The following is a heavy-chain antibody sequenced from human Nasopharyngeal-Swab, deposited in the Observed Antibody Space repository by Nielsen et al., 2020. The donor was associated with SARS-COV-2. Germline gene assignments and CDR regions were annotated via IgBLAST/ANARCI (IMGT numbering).Heavy chain of an antibody. CDR2: MNPNSGNT. CDR1: GYTFTSYD. V-gene: IGHV1-8*01. J-gene: IGHJ4*02. Sequence: ASVKVSCKASGYTFTSYDINWVRQATGQGLEWMGWMNPNSGNTGYAQKFQGRVTMTRNTSISTAYMELSSLRSEDTAVYYCARGLSRRRLLPTYYFDYWGQETLVTVSS. D-gene: IGHD3-10*01. CDR3: ARGLSRRRLLPTYYFDY.